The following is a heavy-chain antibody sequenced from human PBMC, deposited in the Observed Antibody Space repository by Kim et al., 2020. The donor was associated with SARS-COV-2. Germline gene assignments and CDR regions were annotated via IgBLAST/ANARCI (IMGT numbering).Heavy chain of an antibody. D-gene: IGHD3-3*01. J-gene: IGHJ6*02. V-gene: IGHV3-48*02. CDR1: GFTFSSYS. CDR3: ASGDFWSGYYTHLYYYGMDV. Sequence: GGSLRLSCAASGFTFSSYSMNWVRQAPGKGLEWVSYISSSSSTIYYADSVKGRFTISRDNAKNSLYLQMNSLRDEDTAVYYCASGDFWSGYYTHLYYYGMDVWGQGTTVTVSS. CDR2: ISSSSSTI.